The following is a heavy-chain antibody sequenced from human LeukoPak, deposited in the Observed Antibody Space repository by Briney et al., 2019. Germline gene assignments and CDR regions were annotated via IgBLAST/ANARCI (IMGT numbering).Heavy chain of an antibody. J-gene: IGHJ4*02. CDR1: GYSISSGYY. Sequence: PSETLSLTCTVSGYSISSGYYWGWIRQPPGKGLEWIGSIYHSGSTYYNPSLKSRVAISVDTSKNQFSLKLSSVTAADTAVYYCARDFAYYDSSGYGYWGQGTLVTVSS. CDR2: IYHSGST. CDR3: ARDFAYYDSSGYGY. V-gene: IGHV4-38-2*02. D-gene: IGHD3-22*01.